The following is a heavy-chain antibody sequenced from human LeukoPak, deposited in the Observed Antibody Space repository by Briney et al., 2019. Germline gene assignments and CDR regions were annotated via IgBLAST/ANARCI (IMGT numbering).Heavy chain of an antibody. CDR2: INWNGGST. Sequence: PGGSLRLSCAASGFTFDDYGMSWVRQAPGKGLEWVSGINWNGGSTGYADSVKGRFTISRDNAKNSLYLQMNSLRAEDTALYHCAREMVDTAMVRRFDYWGQGTLVTVSS. CDR1: GFTFDDYG. J-gene: IGHJ4*02. V-gene: IGHV3-20*01. D-gene: IGHD5-18*01. CDR3: AREMVDTAMVRRFDY.